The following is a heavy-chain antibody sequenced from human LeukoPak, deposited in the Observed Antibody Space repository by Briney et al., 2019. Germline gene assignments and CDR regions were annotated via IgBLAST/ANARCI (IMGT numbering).Heavy chain of an antibody. V-gene: IGHV4-4*07. D-gene: IGHD5-24*01. CDR3: ARPVRLQNVKWYLDL. CDR1: GGSISSYY. J-gene: IGHJ2*01. CDR2: IYMTGST. Sequence: SETLSLTCTVSGGSISSYYWSWIRQPAGKGLEWIGRIYMTGSTNYNPSLKSRVIMSVDTSKNQFSLKLNSVTAADTAVYYCARPVRLQNVKWYLDLWGRGTLVTVSS.